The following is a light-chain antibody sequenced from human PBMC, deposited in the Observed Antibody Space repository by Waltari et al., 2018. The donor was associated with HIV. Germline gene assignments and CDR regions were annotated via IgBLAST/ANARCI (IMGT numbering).Light chain of an antibody. J-gene: IGLJ3*02. Sequence: QSALTQPRSVSGSPGQTVSMSCTGAAFHPRGHNFVSWYQQHAGRAPRVGIFDVDKRPSDGSGRRSASKSGDTASLTFSGLQPDDEAIYYCSAYLASSSWVFGGGT. V-gene: IGLV2-11*01. CDR1: AFHPRGHNF. CDR2: DVD. CDR3: SAYLASSSWV.